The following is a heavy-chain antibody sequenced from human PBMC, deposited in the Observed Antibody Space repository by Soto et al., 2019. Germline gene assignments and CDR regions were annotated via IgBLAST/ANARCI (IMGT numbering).Heavy chain of an antibody. D-gene: IGHD2-15*01. CDR1: GFTFSSYG. V-gene: IGHV3-30*18. CDR2: ISYDGSNK. CDR3: AKAPDVAATPLGY. Sequence: QVQLVESGGGVVQPGRSLRLSCAASGFTFSSYGMHWVRQAPGKGLEWVAVISYDGSNKYYADSVKGRFTISRDNSKNTLYLQMNSLRAEDTAVYYCAKAPDVAATPLGYWGQGTLVTVSS. J-gene: IGHJ4*02.